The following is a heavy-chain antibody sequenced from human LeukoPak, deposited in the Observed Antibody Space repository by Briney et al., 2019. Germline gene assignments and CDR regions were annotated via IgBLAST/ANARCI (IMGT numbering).Heavy chain of an antibody. CDR2: IYHSGST. CDR1: GYSISSGYY. CDR3: ARNPYSGSYYYYYYMDV. Sequence: SETLSLTCTVTGYSISSGYYWGWIRQPPGKGLEWIGSIYHSGSTYYNPSLKSRVTISVGTSKNQFSLKLSSVTAADTAVYYCARNPYSGSYYYYYYMDVWGKGTTVTVSS. J-gene: IGHJ6*03. D-gene: IGHD1-26*01. V-gene: IGHV4-38-2*02.